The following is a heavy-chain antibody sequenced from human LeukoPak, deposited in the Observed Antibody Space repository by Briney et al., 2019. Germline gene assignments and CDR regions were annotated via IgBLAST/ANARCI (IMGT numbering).Heavy chain of an antibody. V-gene: IGHV3-23*01. CDR1: GFTFSSSA. J-gene: IGHJ4*02. D-gene: IGHD1-1*01. CDR3: AKEEVPNDF. Sequence: TGGSLRPSCAASGFTFSSSAMSWVRQAPGKGLEWVSGISRSGEVTYYEDSVRGRFTISKDISKNTLYLQMDSLRAEDTAIYYCAKEEVPNDFWGQGTLVTVSS. CDR2: ISRSGEVT.